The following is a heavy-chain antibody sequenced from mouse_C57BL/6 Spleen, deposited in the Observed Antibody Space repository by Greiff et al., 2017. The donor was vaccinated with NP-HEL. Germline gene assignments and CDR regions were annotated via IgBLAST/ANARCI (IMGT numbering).Heavy chain of an antibody. CDR2: INYDGSST. D-gene: IGHD3-2*02. J-gene: IGHJ2*01. Sequence: EVHLVESEGGLVQPGSSMKLSCTASGFTFSDYYMAWVRQVPEKGLEWVANINYDGSSTYYLDSLKSRFIISRDNAKNILYLQMSSLKSEDTAKYYCARETAQAEGFDYWGQGTTLTVSS. V-gene: IGHV5-16*01. CDR1: GFTFSDYY. CDR3: ARETAQAEGFDY.